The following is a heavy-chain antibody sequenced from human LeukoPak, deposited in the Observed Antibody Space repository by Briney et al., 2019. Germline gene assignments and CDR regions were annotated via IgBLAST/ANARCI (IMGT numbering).Heavy chain of an antibody. Sequence: GGSLRLSCVASGFIFDDSLMHWVRQAPGEGLEWISLISRDGSTPYYADSVKGRFTISRDNSKNSLFLQMNSLTPEDTAVYYCARDIRGNYFDSWGQGTLVTVSS. D-gene: IGHD3-16*01. CDR2: ISRDGSTP. CDR1: GFIFDDSL. CDR3: ARDIRGNYFDS. V-gene: IGHV3-43*01. J-gene: IGHJ4*02.